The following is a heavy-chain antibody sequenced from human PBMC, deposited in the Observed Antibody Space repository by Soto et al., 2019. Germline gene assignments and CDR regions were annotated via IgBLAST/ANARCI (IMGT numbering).Heavy chain of an antibody. J-gene: IGHJ2*01. CDR3: VKEGGMKYFDF. V-gene: IGHV3-9*01. CDR2: ATWNSVAT. CDR1: GFIFDNHA. Sequence: PGGSLRLSCTASGFIFDNHAMHWVRQAPGKGLEWVAGATWNSVATGYADSVKGRFTISRDNAKNSLYLQMNSLSAEDTAVYFCVKEGGMKYFDFWGRGTVVTVSS. D-gene: IGHD3-16*01.